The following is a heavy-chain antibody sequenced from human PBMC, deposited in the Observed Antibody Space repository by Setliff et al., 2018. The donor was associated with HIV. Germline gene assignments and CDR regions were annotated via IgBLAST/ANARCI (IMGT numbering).Heavy chain of an antibody. CDR2: INAGNGDT. V-gene: IGHV1-3*01. J-gene: IGHJ6*02. D-gene: IGHD3-16*01. Sequence: ASVKVSCKSSGYSFSTYAMHWVRQAPGQSLEWMGCINAGNGDTKHSQKFQDRVTITRDTSASTAYMELSGLRSEDTDIYYCARYHPPGGDTFYSYGMDVWGQGTMVTVSS. CDR1: GYSFSTYA. CDR3: ARYHPPGGDTFYSYGMDV.